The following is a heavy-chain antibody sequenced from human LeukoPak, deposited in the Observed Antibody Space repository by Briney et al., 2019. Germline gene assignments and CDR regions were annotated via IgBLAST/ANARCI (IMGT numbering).Heavy chain of an antibody. CDR1: GGSIDSYY. CDR3: ARNTTDRFFDY. CDR2: MYHSGNT. J-gene: IGHJ4*02. D-gene: IGHD4-17*01. Sequence: PSETLSLTCIVSGGSIDSYYWTWLRQPPGKGLDWIASMYHSGNTYYNPSLKSRVTISVDTPKNQFSLRLSSVTAADTAVYYCARNTTDRFFDYWGQGTLVTVSS. V-gene: IGHV4-59*08.